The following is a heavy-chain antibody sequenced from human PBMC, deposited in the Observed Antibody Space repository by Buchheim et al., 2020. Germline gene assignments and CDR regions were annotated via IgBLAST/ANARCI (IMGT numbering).Heavy chain of an antibody. D-gene: IGHD6-13*01. J-gene: IGHJ4*02. V-gene: IGHV5-51*01. CDR1: GYSFTSYW. CDR2: IYPGDSDT. CDR3: ARQSYSSSWYPLADYFDY. Sequence: EVQLVQSGAEVKKPGESLKISCKGSGYSFTSYWIGWVRQMPGKGLEWMGIIYPGDSDTRYSPSFQGQVTISADKSISTAYLQWSSLKASNTAMYYCARQSYSSSWYPLADYFDYWGQGTL.